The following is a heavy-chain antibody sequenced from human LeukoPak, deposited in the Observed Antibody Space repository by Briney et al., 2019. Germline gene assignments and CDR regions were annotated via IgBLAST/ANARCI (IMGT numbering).Heavy chain of an antibody. CDR2: IIPIFGIA. CDR1: GGTFSSYA. J-gene: IGHJ4*02. CDR3: ARVDAGYCSSTSCPPVY. D-gene: IGHD2-2*01. Sequence: SVKVSCKASGGTFSSYAISRVRQAPGQGLEWMGRIIPIFGIANYAQKFQGRVTITADKSTSTAYMELSSLRSEDTAVYYCARVDAGYCSSTSCPPVYWGQGTLVTVSS. V-gene: IGHV1-69*04.